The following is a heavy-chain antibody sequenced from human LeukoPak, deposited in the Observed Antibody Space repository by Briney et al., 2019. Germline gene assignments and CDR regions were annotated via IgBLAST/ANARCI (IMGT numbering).Heavy chain of an antibody. D-gene: IGHD3-10*01. CDR2: IIPIFGTA. J-gene: IGHJ6*03. CDR3: ARAIRGSKIASRYYFYYMDV. CDR1: GYTFTNYA. V-gene: IGHV1-69*06. Sequence: ASVKVSCKASGYTFTNYAMNWVRQAPGQGLEWMGGIIPIFGTANYAQKFQGRVTTTADKSTSTAYMELSSLRSEDTAVYYCARAIRGSKIASRYYFYYMDVWGKGTTVTVSS.